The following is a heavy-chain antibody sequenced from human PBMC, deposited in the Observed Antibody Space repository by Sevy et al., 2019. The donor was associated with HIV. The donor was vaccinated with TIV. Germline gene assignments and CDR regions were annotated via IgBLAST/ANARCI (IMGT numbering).Heavy chain of an antibody. J-gene: IGHJ4*02. CDR3: SRVLAVDTATTGGYFDY. CDR1: GFTFSSYS. V-gene: IGHV3-21*01. D-gene: IGHD5-18*01. CDR2: ISSSSSYI. Sequence: GGSLRLSCAASGFTFSSYSMNWVRQAPGKGLEWVSSISSSSSYIYYADSVKGRFTISRDNAKNLLYLQMNSLRAEDTAVYYCSRVLAVDTATTGGYFDYWGQGTLVTVSS.